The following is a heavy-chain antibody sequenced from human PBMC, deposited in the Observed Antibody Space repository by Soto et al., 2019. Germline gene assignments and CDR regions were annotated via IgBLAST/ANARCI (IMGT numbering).Heavy chain of an antibody. D-gene: IGHD5-18*01. V-gene: IGHV4-34*01. CDR1: GGSFSGYY. CDR2: INHSGST. J-gene: IGHJ5*02. Sequence: ETLSLTCAVYGGSFSGYYWSWIRQPPGKGLEWIGEINHSGSTNYNPSLKSRVTISVDTSKNQFSLKLSSVTAADTAVYYCAARTRGYSYGLLNNWFDPWGQGTLVTVSS. CDR3: AARTRGYSYGLLNNWFDP.